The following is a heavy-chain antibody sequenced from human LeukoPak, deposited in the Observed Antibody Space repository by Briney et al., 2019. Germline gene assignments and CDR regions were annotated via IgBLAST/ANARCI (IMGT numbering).Heavy chain of an antibody. D-gene: IGHD6-13*01. J-gene: IGHJ4*02. CDR1: GFTFDDYA. Sequence: GGSLRLSCAASGFTFDDYAMHWVRQAPGKGLVWVSRINADGSTTTYADSVKGRFTISRDNAKNTLYLQMNSLRAEDTAVYYCAVTQSSSWAYFDYWGQGTLVTVSS. V-gene: IGHV3-74*01. CDR3: AVTQSSSWAYFDY. CDR2: INADGSTT.